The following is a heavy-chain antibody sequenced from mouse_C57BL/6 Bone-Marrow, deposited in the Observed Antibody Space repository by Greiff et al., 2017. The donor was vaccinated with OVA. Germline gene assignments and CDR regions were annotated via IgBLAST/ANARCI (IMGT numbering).Heavy chain of an antibody. D-gene: IGHD2-3*01. V-gene: IGHV1-42*01. CDR3: ARDGYYAMDY. Sequence: EVQLQQSGPELVKPGASVKISCKASGYSFTGYYMYWVKQSPDKSLEWIGEINPSTGGTTYNQKFKAKATLTVDKSSSTAYMQLKSLTSEDSAVYYCARDGYYAMDYWGQGTSVTVSS. CDR2: INPSTGGT. J-gene: IGHJ4*01. CDR1: GYSFTGYY.